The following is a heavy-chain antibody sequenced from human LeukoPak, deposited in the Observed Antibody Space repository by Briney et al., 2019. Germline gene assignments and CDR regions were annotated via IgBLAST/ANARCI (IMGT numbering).Heavy chain of an antibody. V-gene: IGHV4-4*07. D-gene: IGHD3-3*01. CDR1: GVSINDHY. J-gene: IGHJ3*02. CDR3: ARRLVWGDSHLDAFDI. Sequence: SSETLSLTCSISGVSINDHYWAWLRQPAGRGLEGIGHIYISGTTDYNPSLRSRVTISLDTSKNQFSLKLSFVTAADTAVYYCARRLVWGDSHLDAFDIWGQGTMVTVSS. CDR2: IYISGTT.